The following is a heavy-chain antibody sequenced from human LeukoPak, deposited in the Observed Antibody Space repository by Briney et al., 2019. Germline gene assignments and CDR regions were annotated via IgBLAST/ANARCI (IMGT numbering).Heavy chain of an antibody. V-gene: IGHV4-39*07. Sequence: SETLSLTCTVSGGSISSSSYYWGWIRQPPGKGLEWIGSIYYSGSTYYNPSLKSRVTISVDTSKNQFSLKLSSVTAADTAVYYCARDIVVVVAAPRAFDIWGQGTMVTVSS. CDR1: GGSISSSSYY. CDR3: ARDIVVVVAAPRAFDI. CDR2: IYYSGST. J-gene: IGHJ3*02. D-gene: IGHD2-15*01.